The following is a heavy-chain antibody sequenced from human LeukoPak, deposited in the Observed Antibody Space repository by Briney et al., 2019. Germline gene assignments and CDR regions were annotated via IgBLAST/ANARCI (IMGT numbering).Heavy chain of an antibody. Sequence: GESLKISCKGSGYRFANYWIGWVRQMPGKGLEWMGIIYPGDSGTRYSPSFQGQVTISADKSIGTAYLQWSSLKASDTAMYYCASTARGWYGAFDCWGQGTPVTVSS. CDR1: GYRFANYW. J-gene: IGHJ4*02. D-gene: IGHD6-19*01. V-gene: IGHV5-51*01. CDR2: IYPGDSGT. CDR3: ASTARGWYGAFDC.